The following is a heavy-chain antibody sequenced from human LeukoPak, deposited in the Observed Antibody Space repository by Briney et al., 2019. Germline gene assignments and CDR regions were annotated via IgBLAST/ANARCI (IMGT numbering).Heavy chain of an antibody. V-gene: IGHV5-51*01. CDR3: ARRPFYVWGELSSQFDY. CDR2: IYPGDSDT. D-gene: IGHD3-16*02. Sequence: GESLKISCKGSGYSFTSYWIGWVRQMPGKGLEWMGIIYPGDSDTRYSPSFQGQVTISADKSISTAYLQWSSLKASDTAMYYCARRPFYVWGELSSQFDYWGQGTLVTVSS. CDR1: GYSFTSYW. J-gene: IGHJ4*02.